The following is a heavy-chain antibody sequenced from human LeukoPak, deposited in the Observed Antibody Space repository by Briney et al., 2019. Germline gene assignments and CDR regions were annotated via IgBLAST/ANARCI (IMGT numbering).Heavy chain of an antibody. CDR1: GGSFSGYY. Sequence: SETLSLTCAVYGGSFSGYYWSWIRQPPGKGLEWIGGLYHSGTIYYNPSLKSRVTISADKSKNHFSLKLTSVTAADTAVYYCARDRELAALDPWGQGTLVIVSS. D-gene: IGHD1-26*01. J-gene: IGHJ5*02. CDR2: LYHSGTI. V-gene: IGHV4-34*01. CDR3: ARDRELAALDP.